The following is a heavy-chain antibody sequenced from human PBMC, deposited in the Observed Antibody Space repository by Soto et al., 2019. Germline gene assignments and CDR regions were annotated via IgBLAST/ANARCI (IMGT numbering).Heavy chain of an antibody. CDR3: ARGDCVGGTCYSLAGSFYYYMEV. CDR1: GFTFSNYW. Sequence: EVQLVESGGGLFQPGGSLRLSCAASGFTFSNYWMYWVRQAPGKGLVWVSRINSDGSVSSYADSVKGRLPISRDNVKNTLYLQMDSLRAEDTAVYYCARGDCVGGTCYSLAGSFYYYMEVWGKGTTVTVFS. V-gene: IGHV3-74*01. J-gene: IGHJ6*03. CDR2: INSDGSVS. D-gene: IGHD2-15*01.